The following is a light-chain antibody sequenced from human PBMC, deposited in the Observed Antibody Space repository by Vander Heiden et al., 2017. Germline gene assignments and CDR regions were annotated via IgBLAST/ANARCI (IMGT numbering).Light chain of an antibody. CDR3: SSYATNNALVI. V-gene: IGLV2-14*01. CDR2: EVS. Sequence: QSVLTQPASVSGSPGQSLTISCTGSNNDVAAFDYVSWYQQHPGKAPKLMIYEVSNRPSGVSYRFSGSKSGNTASLTISGLQAEDEGDYYCSSYATNNALVIFGGGTKLTVL. J-gene: IGLJ2*01. CDR1: NNDVAAFDY.